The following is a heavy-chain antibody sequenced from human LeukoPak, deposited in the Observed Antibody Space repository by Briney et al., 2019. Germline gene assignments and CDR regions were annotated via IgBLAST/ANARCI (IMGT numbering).Heavy chain of an antibody. J-gene: IGHJ4*02. CDR3: ARGAPYYCSGGSCYHTRSFDY. V-gene: IGHV4-59*08. CDR1: GGSISSYY. CDR2: IYYSGNT. Sequence: SETLSLTCTVSGGSISSYYWSWIRQPPGKGLEWIGYIYYSGNTNYNPSLKSRVTISADRSKNQFSLKLSSVTAADTAVYYCARGAPYYCSGGSCYHTRSFDYWGQGTLVTVSS. D-gene: IGHD2-15*01.